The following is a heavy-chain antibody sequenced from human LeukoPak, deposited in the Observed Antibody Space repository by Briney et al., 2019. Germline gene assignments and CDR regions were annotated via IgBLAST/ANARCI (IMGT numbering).Heavy chain of an antibody. J-gene: IGHJ4*02. CDR3: AAVPSSSWTTFYFDY. CDR2: IVVGSGNT. Sequence: SVKVSCKASGFTFTSSAVQWVRQARGQRLEWIGWIVVGSGNTNYAQKFQERVTITRDMSTSTAYMELSSLRSEDTAVYYCAAVPSSSWTTFYFDYWGQGTLVTVSS. V-gene: IGHV1-58*01. CDR1: GFTFTSSA. D-gene: IGHD6-13*01.